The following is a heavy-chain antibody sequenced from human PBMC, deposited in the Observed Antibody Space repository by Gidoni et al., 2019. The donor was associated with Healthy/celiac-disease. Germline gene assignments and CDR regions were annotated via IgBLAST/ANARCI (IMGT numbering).Heavy chain of an antibody. CDR1: VFTFSRYD. J-gene: IGHJ3*02. Sequence: EVQLVESGGGLVQPGGSLRLSCSASVFTFSRYDMHWVRQAPGKGLEYVSAISSNGGSTYYADSVKGRFTISRDNSKNTLYLQMSSLRAEDTAVYYCVKDHCSSTSCYVGSGAFDIWGQGTMVTVSS. CDR3: VKDHCSSTSCYVGSGAFDI. CDR2: ISSNGGST. D-gene: IGHD2-2*01. V-gene: IGHV3-64D*06.